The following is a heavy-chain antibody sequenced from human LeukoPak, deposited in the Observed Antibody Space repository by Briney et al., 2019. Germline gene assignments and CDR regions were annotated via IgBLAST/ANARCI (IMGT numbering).Heavy chain of an antibody. J-gene: IGHJ3*02. Sequence: SVKVSCKASGANVTNYANSWVRQAPGQGLEWLGGVIPMFGSANYAQKFQGRVTITADGITSIAYMELGSLTSDDTAVYYCARGLELLGIQCGFDIWGQGTVVTVAS. CDR2: VIPMFGSA. D-gene: IGHD2-21*01. CDR3: ARGLELLGIQCGFDI. V-gene: IGHV1-69*13. CDR1: GANVTNYA.